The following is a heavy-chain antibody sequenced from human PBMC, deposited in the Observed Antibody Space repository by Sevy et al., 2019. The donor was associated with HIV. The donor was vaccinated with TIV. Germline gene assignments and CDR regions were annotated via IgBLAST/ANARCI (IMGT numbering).Heavy chain of an antibody. CDR3: ARVKDYYDSSGHGAFDI. D-gene: IGHD3-22*01. CDR1: GGTFSSYA. J-gene: IGHJ3*02. V-gene: IGHV1-69*06. Sequence: ASVKVSCKASGGTFSSYAISWVRQAPGQRLEWMGGISPVFGTANYAQKFQGRVTITADKSTSTGCMELSSLRSEDTAVYYCARVKDYYDSSGHGAFDIWGQGTMVTVSS. CDR2: ISPVFGTA.